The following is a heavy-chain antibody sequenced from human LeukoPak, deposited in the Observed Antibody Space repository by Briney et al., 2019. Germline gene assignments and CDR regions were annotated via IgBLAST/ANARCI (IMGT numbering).Heavy chain of an antibody. CDR2: IYTSGST. V-gene: IGHV4-4*09. Sequence: SETLSLTCTVSGGSISSYYWSWIRQPPGKGLEWIGYIYTSGSTNYNPSLKSRVTISVDTSKNQFSLKLSSLTAADTAVYYCARVGADIVVVPAAMSGFDIWGQGTMGTVSS. D-gene: IGHD2-2*01. J-gene: IGHJ3*02. CDR3: ARVGADIVVVPAAMSGFDI. CDR1: GGSISSYY.